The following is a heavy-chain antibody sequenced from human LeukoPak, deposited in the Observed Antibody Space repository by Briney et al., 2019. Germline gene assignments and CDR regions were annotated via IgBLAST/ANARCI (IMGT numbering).Heavy chain of an antibody. CDR2: ISWDGGST. CDR3: AKDIRGSTSWYGLDY. J-gene: IGHJ4*02. CDR1: GFTVDDYA. D-gene: IGHD6-13*01. Sequence: GGSLRLSCAASGFTVDDYAMHWVRQAPGKGLEWVSLISWDGGSTYYADSVKGRFTISRDNSKKSLYLQMNSLRAEDTALYYCAKDIRGSTSWYGLDYWGQGTLVTVSS. V-gene: IGHV3-43D*03.